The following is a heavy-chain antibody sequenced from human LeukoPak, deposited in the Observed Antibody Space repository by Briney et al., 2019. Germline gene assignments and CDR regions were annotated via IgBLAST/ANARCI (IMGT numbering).Heavy chain of an antibody. CDR3: AKDRVYDYVWGSYLLDY. CDR1: GFTFSSYG. V-gene: IGHV3-23*01. J-gene: IGHJ4*02. D-gene: IGHD3-16*01. Sequence: GGTLRLSCAASGFTFSSYGMSWVRQAPGKGLEWVLAISGSGGSTYYADSVKGRFTISRDNSKNTLYLQMNSLRAEDTAVYYCAKDRVYDYVWGSYLLDYWGQGTLVTVSS. CDR2: ISGSGGST.